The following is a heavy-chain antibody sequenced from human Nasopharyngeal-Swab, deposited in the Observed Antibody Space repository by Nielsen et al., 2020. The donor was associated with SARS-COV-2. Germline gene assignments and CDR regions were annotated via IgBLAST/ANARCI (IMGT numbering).Heavy chain of an antibody. J-gene: IGHJ6*02. D-gene: IGHD3-9*01. V-gene: IGHV3-23*01. CDR3: AREGNYDILTGYVYGMDV. CDR1: GFTFSSYA. Sequence: GESLKISCAASGFTFSSYAMSWVRQAPGKGLDWVSAISGSGGSTYYADSVKGRFTISRDNSKNTLYLQMNSLRAEDTAVYYCAREGNYDILTGYVYGMDVWGQGTTVTVSS. CDR2: ISGSGGST.